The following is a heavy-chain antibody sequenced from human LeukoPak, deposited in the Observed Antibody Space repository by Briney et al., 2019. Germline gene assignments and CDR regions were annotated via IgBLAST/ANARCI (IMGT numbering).Heavy chain of an antibody. Sequence: PSETLSLTCAVYGGPFSRYYWSWIRQPPGKGLEWIGEINHSGSTNYNPPLKSRVTIAVDASKNQFSLKLSSVTAAATAVYYCARVRRCSSTSSYPRGFERWGEGTLVTVSS. J-gene: IGHJ5*02. CDR1: GGPFSRYY. D-gene: IGHD2-2*01. V-gene: IGHV4-34*01. CDR2: INHSGST. CDR3: ARVRRCSSTSSYPRGFER.